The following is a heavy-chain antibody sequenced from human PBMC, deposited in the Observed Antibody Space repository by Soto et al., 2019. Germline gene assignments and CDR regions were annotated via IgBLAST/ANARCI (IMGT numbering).Heavy chain of an antibody. CDR1: GGSISSYY. V-gene: IGHV4-59*01. Sequence: SETLSLTCTVSGGSISSYYWSWIRQPPGKGLEWIGYIYYSGSTNYNPSLKSRVTISVDTSKNQFSLKLSSVTAADTAVYYCARDNLRRWLQFGWFDPWGQGTLVTVSS. CDR2: IYYSGST. J-gene: IGHJ5*02. D-gene: IGHD5-12*01. CDR3: ARDNLRRWLQFGWFDP.